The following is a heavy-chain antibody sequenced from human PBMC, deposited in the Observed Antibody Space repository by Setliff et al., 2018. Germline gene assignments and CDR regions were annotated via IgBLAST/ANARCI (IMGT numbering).Heavy chain of an antibody. CDR1: GASISSGNDF. CDR2: IYTNGGT. J-gene: IGHJ4*01. D-gene: IGHD1-1*01. CDR3: ARSDDNFQYPDY. V-gene: IGHV4-61*09. Sequence: SETLSLTCSVSGASISSGNDFWNWIRQPAGKGLEWIGNIYTNGGTDYSPSLRSRVTISLGTSKNQFSLQPTPVTAADTAIYYCARSDDNFQYPDYWGQGTLVTVSS.